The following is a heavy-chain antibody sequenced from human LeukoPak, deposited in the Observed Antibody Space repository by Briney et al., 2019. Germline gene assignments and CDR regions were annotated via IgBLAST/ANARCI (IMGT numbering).Heavy chain of an antibody. J-gene: IGHJ4*02. D-gene: IGHD1-26*01. V-gene: IGHV4-31*03. Sequence: SQAVSLTCTFSGGSIISWGYYWSWIREPPGKGLEGVGYIYYSGSNYYKPTLKSRVTISVDTSKKQFCMKLSSVSAADTAVYYCAREAPVGVGATTGGIDYWGQGTLVTVSS. CDR1: GGSIISWGYY. CDR2: IYYSGSN. CDR3: AREAPVGVGATTGGIDY.